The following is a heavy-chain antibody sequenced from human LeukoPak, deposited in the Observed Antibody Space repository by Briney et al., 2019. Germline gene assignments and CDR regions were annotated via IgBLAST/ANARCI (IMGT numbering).Heavy chain of an antibody. J-gene: IGHJ6*02. D-gene: IGHD4-23*01. CDR2: ISYDGSNK. CDR3: AKDYGGNLPYYYGMDV. CDR1: GFTSSSYG. V-gene: IGHV3-30*18. Sequence: PGGSLRLSCAASGFTSSSYGMHWVRQAPGKGLEWVAVISYDGSNKYYADSVKGRFTISRDNSKNTLYLQMNSLRAEDTAVYYCAKDYGGNLPYYYGMDVWGQGTTVTVSS.